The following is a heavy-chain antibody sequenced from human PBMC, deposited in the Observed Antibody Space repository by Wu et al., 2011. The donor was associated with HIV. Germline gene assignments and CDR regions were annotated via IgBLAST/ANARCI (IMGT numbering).Heavy chain of an antibody. CDR3: ARDPVWFGDPREYYFDY. V-gene: IGHV1-18*01. CDR2: ISAYNGDT. J-gene: IGHJ4*02. CDR1: GYTFISYG. D-gene: IGHD3-10*01. Sequence: QVQLVQSGAEVKKPGASVKVSCKASGYTFISYGISWVRQAPGQGLEWMGWISAYNGDTNYVQKLQGRVTMTTDTSTSTAYMELRSLRSDDTAVYYCARDPVWFGDPREYYFDYWGQGPWSPSPQ.